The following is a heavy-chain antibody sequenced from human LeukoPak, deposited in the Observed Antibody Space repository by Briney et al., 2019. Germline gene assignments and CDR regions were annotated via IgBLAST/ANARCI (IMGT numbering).Heavy chain of an antibody. CDR2: IYYSGST. J-gene: IGHJ4*02. Sequence: SETLSLTCTVSGGSISSSSYYWGWIRQPPGKGLEWIGSIYYSGSTYYNPSLKSRVTISVDTSKNQFSLKLSSVTAADTAVYYCANEREYYYDSSGGTLFDYWGQGTLVTVSS. V-gene: IGHV4-39*07. D-gene: IGHD3-22*01. CDR1: GGSISSSSYY. CDR3: ANEREYYYDSSGGTLFDY.